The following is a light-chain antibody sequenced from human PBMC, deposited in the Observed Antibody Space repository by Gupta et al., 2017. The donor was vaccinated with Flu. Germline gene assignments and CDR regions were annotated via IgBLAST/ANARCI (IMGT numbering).Light chain of an antibody. J-gene: IGLJ2*01. CDR1: TSNIGRNT. CDR2: SDS. Sequence: QSVLTQPPSVSGTPGPRVTISCSGSTSNIGRNTVNWYQQFPGAAPKLLIYSDSQRPSGVPDRFSGAKSGTSASLTISGLQSEDEAVYHCAAWDDSLTVYVVFGGGTKLTVL. V-gene: IGLV1-44*01. CDR3: AAWDDSLTVYVV.